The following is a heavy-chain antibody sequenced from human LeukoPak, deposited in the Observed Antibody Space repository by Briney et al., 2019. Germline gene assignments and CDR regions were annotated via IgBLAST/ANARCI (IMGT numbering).Heavy chain of an antibody. Sequence: GVSLRLSCAASGFTFSSYSMNWVRQAPGKGLEWVSYISSSGSTTYYADAVKGRFTISRDNAKNSLYLQMNSLRVEDTAVYYCARVMVGARAGDVWGQGITVTVSS. J-gene: IGHJ6*02. CDR2: ISSSGSTT. CDR1: GFTFSSYS. D-gene: IGHD1-26*01. CDR3: ARVMVGARAGDV. V-gene: IGHV3-48*04.